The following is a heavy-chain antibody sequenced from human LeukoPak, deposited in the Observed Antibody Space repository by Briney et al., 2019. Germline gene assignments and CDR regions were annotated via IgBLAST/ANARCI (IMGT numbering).Heavy chain of an antibody. D-gene: IGHD6-19*01. CDR1: GGSFSGYY. V-gene: IGHV4-34*01. CDR2: INHSGST. Sequence: SETLSLTCAVYGGSFSGYYWSWIRQPPGKGLEWIGEINHSGSTNYNPSLKSRVTISVDTSKNQFSLKLSSVTAADTAVYYCANSPKRAVAGTNWYFDLWGRGTLVTVSS. CDR3: ANSPKRAVAGTNWYFDL. J-gene: IGHJ2*01.